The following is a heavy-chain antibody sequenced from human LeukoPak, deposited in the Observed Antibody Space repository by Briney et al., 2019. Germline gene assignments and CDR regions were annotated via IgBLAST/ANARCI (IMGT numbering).Heavy chain of an antibody. CDR2: ISRYGGNI. V-gene: IGHV3-23*01. Sequence: GGSLGLSCAASGFTFSSYAMSWVRQAPGTGLEWVSGISRYGGNIYYAESVKGRFTIPRDNSNDTLYLQMNTLRVEDTAVYYCAKDFVGTGNFRGGDYWGQGTLVTVSS. CDR3: AKDFVGTGNFRGGDY. D-gene: IGHD2-8*02. J-gene: IGHJ4*02. CDR1: GFTFSSYA.